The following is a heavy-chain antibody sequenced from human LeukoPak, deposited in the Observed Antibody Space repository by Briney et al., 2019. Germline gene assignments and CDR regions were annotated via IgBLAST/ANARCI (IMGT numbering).Heavy chain of an antibody. CDR1: RYTFTSYA. D-gene: IGHD6-19*01. V-gene: IGHV7-4-1*02. CDR2: INTNTGNP. J-gene: IGHJ4*02. Sequence: ASVKVSCKASRYTFTSYAMNWVRQAPGQGLEWVGWINTNTGNPTYAPGFTGRFVFSSDTSVSTAYLQISSLKAEDTAVYYCARDRHRIAVAAKYYFDYWGQGTLVTVSS. CDR3: ARDRHRIAVAAKYYFDY.